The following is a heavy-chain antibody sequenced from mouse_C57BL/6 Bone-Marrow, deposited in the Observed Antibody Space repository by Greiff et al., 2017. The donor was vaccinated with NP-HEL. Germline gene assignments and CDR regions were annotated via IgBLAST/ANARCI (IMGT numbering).Heavy chain of an antibody. Sequence: VQLQQSGPELVKPGASVKIPCKASGYTFTDYNMDWVKQSHGKSLEWIGDINPNNGGTIYNQKFKGKATLTVDKSSSTACMELRSLTSEYTAVYYYARSYLRAMDYWGQGTSVTVSS. CDR2: INPNNGGT. D-gene: IGHD5-1*01. CDR3: ARSYLRAMDY. J-gene: IGHJ4*01. CDR1: GYTFTDYN. V-gene: IGHV1-18*01.